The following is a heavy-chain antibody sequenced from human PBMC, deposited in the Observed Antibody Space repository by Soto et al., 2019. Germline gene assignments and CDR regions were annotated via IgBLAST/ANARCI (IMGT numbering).Heavy chain of an antibody. CDR2: IYWDDDK. CDR1: GFSLSTSGVG. D-gene: IGHD5-12*01. CDR3: AHIPRLRWYYGMDV. J-gene: IGHJ6*02. Sequence: QITLKESGPTLVKPTQTLTLTCTFSGFSLSTSGVGVGWIRQPPGKALEWLALIYWDDDKRYSPSLKSRLTNTKATSKNQVVLTMTNMDPVDTATYSCAHIPRLRWYYGMDVWGQGTTVTVSS. V-gene: IGHV2-5*02.